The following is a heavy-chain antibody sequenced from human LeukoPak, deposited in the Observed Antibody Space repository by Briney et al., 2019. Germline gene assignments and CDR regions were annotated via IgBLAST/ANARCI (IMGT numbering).Heavy chain of an antibody. J-gene: IGHJ6*02. CDR3: AMTSDFWSGYYFRPPRGYYGMDV. D-gene: IGHD3-3*01. CDR1: GGSFSGYY. Sequence: SETLSLTCAVYGGSFSGYYWSWIRQPPGKGLEWIGEINHSGSTNYNPSLKSRVTISVDTPKNQFSLKLSSVTAADTAVYYCAMTSDFWSGYYFRPPRGYYGMDVWGQGTTVTVSS. V-gene: IGHV4-34*01. CDR2: INHSGST.